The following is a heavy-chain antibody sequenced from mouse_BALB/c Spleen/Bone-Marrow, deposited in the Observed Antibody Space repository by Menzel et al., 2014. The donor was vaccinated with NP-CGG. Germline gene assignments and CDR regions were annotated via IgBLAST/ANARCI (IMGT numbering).Heavy chain of an antibody. CDR2: ISSGSSTI. D-gene: IGHD2-4*01. J-gene: IGHJ4*01. CDR3: ARSTMITTGYYYAMDY. Sequence: VQLQQSGGGLVQPGGSRKLSCAASGFTFSSFGMHWVRQAPEKGLEWVAYISSGSSTIYYADTVKGRFTVSRDNPKNTLFLQMTSLRSEDTAMYYCARSTMITTGYYYAMDYWGQGTSVTVSS. V-gene: IGHV5-17*02. CDR1: GFTFSSFG.